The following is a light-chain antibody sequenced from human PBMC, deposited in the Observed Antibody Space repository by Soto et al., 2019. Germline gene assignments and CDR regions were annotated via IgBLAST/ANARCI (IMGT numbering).Light chain of an antibody. V-gene: IGKV1-27*01. CDR1: QGINTH. CDR3: QNYNSAPPACT. CDR2: AAS. Sequence: DFQMTQSPSSLSASVGDRVTITCRASQGINTHLAWFQQKPGKVPKVLIYAASTLQSGVPSRFSGSGSGTDFTLTISSLQPEDVATYYCQNYNSAPPACTFGGGTKVEIK. J-gene: IGKJ4*01.